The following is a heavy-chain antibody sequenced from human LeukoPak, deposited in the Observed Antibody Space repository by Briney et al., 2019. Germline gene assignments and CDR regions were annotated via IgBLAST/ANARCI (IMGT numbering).Heavy chain of an antibody. CDR3: ARPPPTYYYDSSGYYPLDAFDI. V-gene: IGHV5-51*01. CDR2: IYPGDSGT. J-gene: IGHJ3*02. D-gene: IGHD3-22*01. Sequence: GESLKISCKGSGYSFTSYWIGWVRQMPGKGLEWMGIIYPGDSGTRYSPSFQGQVTISADKSISTAYLQWSSLKASDTAMYYCARPPPTYYYDSSGYYPLDAFDIWGQGTMVTVSS. CDR1: GYSFTSYW.